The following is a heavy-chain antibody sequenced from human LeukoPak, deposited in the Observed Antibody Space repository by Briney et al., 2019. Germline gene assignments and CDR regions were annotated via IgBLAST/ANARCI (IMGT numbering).Heavy chain of an antibody. CDR2: FDPEDGEI. J-gene: IGHJ5*02. V-gene: IGHV1-24*01. CDR1: GSTLSDLF. Sequence: ASVKVSCKVSGSTLSDLFMHWVRQAPGKGPEWMGGFDPEDGEITYAQKFQGRVTMTDDTSTDTAYMEMSSLRSEDTAVYYCARDSRSYYDFWSGYSVQTYFDPWGQGTLVTVSS. D-gene: IGHD3-3*01. CDR3: ARDSRSYYDFWSGYSVQTYFDP.